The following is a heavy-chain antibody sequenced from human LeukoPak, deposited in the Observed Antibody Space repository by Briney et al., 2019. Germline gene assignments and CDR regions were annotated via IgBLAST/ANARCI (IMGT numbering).Heavy chain of an antibody. CDR1: GFTFSSYL. Sequence: GGSLTLSCAASGFTFSSYLMHWVRRAPGKGLEYVSTISGDGGSTYYAESVKGRFTISRDNSKNTLYLRMGSLRPEDMAVYYCVTCTGGSCHDFDHWGQGSLVTVSS. CDR3: VTCTGGSCHDFDH. CDR2: ISGDGGST. J-gene: IGHJ4*02. D-gene: IGHD2-15*01. V-gene: IGHV3-64*02.